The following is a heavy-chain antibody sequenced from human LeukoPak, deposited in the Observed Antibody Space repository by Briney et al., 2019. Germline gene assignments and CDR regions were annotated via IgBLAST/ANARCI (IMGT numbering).Heavy chain of an antibody. V-gene: IGHV1-69*06. CDR2: IIPIFDTV. D-gene: IGHD2-21*02. CDR1: GYTFTSYG. Sequence: ASVKVSCKASGYTFTSYGISWVRQAPGQGLEWMGGIIPIFDTVNYAQKFQGRVTITADKSTSTAYMELSSLRSEDTAVYYCARSSVVTAMVHLDYWGQGTLVTVSS. J-gene: IGHJ4*02. CDR3: ARSSVVTAMVHLDY.